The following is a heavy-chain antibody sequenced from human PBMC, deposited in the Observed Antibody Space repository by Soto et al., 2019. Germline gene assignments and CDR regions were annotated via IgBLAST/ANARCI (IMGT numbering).Heavy chain of an antibody. CDR1: GGSIIRYY. CDR2: IYYSGST. Sequence: KPSETLSLTCTVSGGSIIRYYWSWIRQPPGKGLEWIGYIYYSGSTNYNPSLKSRVTISVDTSKNQFSLKLSSVTAADTAVYYCARVPPAAIVYYYYGMDVWGQGTTVTVSS. J-gene: IGHJ6*02. CDR3: ARVPPAAIVYYYYGMDV. D-gene: IGHD2-2*01. V-gene: IGHV4-59*01.